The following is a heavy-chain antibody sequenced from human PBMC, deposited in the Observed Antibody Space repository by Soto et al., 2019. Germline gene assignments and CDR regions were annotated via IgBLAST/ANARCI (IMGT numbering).Heavy chain of an antibody. D-gene: IGHD2-15*01. CDR2: INHSGST. J-gene: IGHJ4*02. V-gene: IGHV4-34*01. Sequence: SETLSLTCAVYGGSFSGYYWSWIRQPPGKGLEWIGEINHSGSTNYNPSLKSRVTISVDTSKNQFSLKLSSVTAADTAVYYCARVNNGGNHPRRIYYFDYWGQGTLVTVSS. CDR3: ARVNNGGNHPRRIYYFDY. CDR1: GGSFSGYY.